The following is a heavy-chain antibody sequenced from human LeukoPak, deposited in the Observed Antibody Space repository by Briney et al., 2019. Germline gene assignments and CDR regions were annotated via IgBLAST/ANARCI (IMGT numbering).Heavy chain of an antibody. V-gene: IGHV3-48*01. J-gene: IGHJ4*02. CDR2: IGSNIKSI. D-gene: IGHD6-6*01. Sequence: GGSLRLSCTASGFIFSNYGVNWVRQAPGKGPEWVSYIGSNIKSIDYADSVKGRFTISRDNAKNSLFLQMNGLRAEDTAIYYCARGGAARPDYWGQGTLVTVSS. CDR3: ARGGAARPDY. CDR1: GFIFSNYG.